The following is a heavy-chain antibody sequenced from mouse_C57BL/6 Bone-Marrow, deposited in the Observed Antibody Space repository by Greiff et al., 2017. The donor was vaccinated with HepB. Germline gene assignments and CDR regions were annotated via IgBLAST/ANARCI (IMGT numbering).Heavy chain of an antibody. CDR1: GYTFTSYT. V-gene: IGHV1-4*01. D-gene: IGHD1-1*01. Sequence: QVQLQQSGAELARPGASVKMSCKASGYTFTSYTMHWVKQRPGQGLEWIGYINPSSGYTKYNQKFKDKATLTADKSSSTAYMQLSSLTSEDSAVYYCARSLITTVVATNFDYWGQGTTLTVSS. J-gene: IGHJ2*01. CDR3: ARSLITTVVATNFDY. CDR2: INPSSGYT.